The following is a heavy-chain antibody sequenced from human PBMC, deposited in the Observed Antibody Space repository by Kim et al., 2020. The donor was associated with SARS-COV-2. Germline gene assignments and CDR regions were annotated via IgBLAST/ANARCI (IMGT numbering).Heavy chain of an antibody. Sequence: TTYADSVGGKFTISRDNAKNTVYLQMNSLTAEDTAVYFCVRGTTGWSGIDYWGQGTLVTVSS. V-gene: IGHV3-74*01. CDR2: T. J-gene: IGHJ4*02. CDR3: VRGTTGWSGIDY. D-gene: IGHD6-19*01.